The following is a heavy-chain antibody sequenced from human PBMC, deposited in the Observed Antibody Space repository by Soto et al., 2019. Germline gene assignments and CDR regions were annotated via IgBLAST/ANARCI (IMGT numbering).Heavy chain of an antibody. J-gene: IGHJ6*02. Sequence: GGSLRLSCAASGFTFSSYSMNWVRQAPGKGLEWVSYISSSSSTIYYADSVKGRFTISRDNAKNSLYLQMNSLRDEDTAVYYCARLGDCISTSCYYAYYYYGMDVWGQGTTVTVSS. D-gene: IGHD2-2*01. CDR3: ARLGDCISTSCYYAYYYYGMDV. CDR1: GFTFSSYS. V-gene: IGHV3-48*02. CDR2: ISSSSSTI.